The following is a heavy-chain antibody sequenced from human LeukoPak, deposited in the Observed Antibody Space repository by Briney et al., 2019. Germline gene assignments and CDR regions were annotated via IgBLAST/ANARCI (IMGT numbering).Heavy chain of an antibody. V-gene: IGHV4-39*07. D-gene: IGHD2-8*01. J-gene: IGHJ4*02. CDR3: ARDDNGAYYFDY. Sequence: PSETLSLTCTVSGGSISSSSYYWGWIRQPPGKGLEWIGSIYYSGSTYYNPSLKSRVTISRDTSKNQFSLKLSSVTAADTAVYYCARDDNGAYYFDYWGQGTLVTVSS. CDR2: IYYSGST. CDR1: GGSISSSSYY.